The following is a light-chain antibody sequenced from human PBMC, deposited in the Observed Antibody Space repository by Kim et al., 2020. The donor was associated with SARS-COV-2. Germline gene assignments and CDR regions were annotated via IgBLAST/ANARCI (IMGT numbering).Light chain of an antibody. CDR3: NSRDNNDNVL. Sequence: SSELTQDPAVSVALGQTVRITCQGDRLRSYYTTWYQQKPGQAPIVVVYGKNNRPSGIPDRFSGSSSGNTASLTITGTQAGDEADYYCNSRDNNDNVLFGG. CDR2: GKN. V-gene: IGLV3-19*01. J-gene: IGLJ2*01. CDR1: RLRSYY.